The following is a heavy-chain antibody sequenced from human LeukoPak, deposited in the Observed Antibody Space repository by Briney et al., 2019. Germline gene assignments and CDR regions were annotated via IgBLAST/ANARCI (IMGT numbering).Heavy chain of an antibody. Sequence: SETLSLTCTVSGGSISSGSYYWSWIRQPAGKGLEWIGSIYYSGSTYYNPSLKSRVTISVDTSKNQFSLKLSSVTAADTAVYYCARVTIFGVVIIPKFDAFDIWGQGTMVTVSS. CDR3: ARVTIFGVVIIPKFDAFDI. D-gene: IGHD3-3*01. V-gene: IGHV4-39*01. CDR2: IYYSGST. J-gene: IGHJ3*02. CDR1: GGSISSGSYY.